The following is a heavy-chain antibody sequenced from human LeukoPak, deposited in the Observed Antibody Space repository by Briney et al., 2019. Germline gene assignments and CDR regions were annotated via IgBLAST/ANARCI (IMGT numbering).Heavy chain of an antibody. CDR3: ARTHTSSWYLDY. CDR1: GFTFSDYY. J-gene: IGHJ4*02. D-gene: IGHD6-13*01. V-gene: IGHV3-11*03. Sequence: GGSLRLSCAASGFTFSDYYMSWIRQAPGKGLEWISYISSGATYTKYADSVKGRFTISRDNAKSSMYLQMDSLRAEDTAVYYCARTHTSSWYLDYWGQGTLVTVSS. CDR2: ISSGATYT.